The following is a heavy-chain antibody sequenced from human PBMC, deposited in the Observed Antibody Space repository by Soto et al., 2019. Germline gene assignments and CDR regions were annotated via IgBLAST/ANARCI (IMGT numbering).Heavy chain of an antibody. D-gene: IGHD1-7*01. CDR3: ARNILGGTTDY. CDR1: GYTLSNYA. CDR2: ISGYNGNT. Sequence: GASVKVSCKASGYTLSNYAITWVRQAPGQGLEWTGWISGYNGNTNYAQKLQGRVTMTTDTSTSTVYMELSSLRSEDTAVYYWARNILGGTTDYWGPGTLVXVSS. V-gene: IGHV1-18*01. J-gene: IGHJ4*02.